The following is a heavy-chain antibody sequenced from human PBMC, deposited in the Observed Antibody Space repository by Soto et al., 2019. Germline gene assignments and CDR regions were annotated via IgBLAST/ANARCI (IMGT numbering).Heavy chain of an antibody. D-gene: IGHD2-2*01. CDR2: IRTKPNSYAT. Sequence: EVQLVESGGGLVQPGGSLKLSCAASGFTFSGSALHWVRQASGKGLEWVGLIRTKPNSYATAYATSVKGKFTISRDDAKNTAYLQMDSLKTEDTAIYYCLGCITTSCPSWGQGTLVTVSS. CDR1: GFTFSGSA. V-gene: IGHV3-73*01. J-gene: IGHJ5*02. CDR3: LGCITTSCPS.